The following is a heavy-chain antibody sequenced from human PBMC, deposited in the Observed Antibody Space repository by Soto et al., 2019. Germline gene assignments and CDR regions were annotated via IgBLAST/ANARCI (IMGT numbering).Heavy chain of an antibody. CDR3: AKLAKQQLVQGWFDP. D-gene: IGHD6-13*01. CDR2: ISYDGSNK. Sequence: QVQLVESGGGVVQPGRSLRLSCAASGFTFSSYGMHWVRQAPGKGLEWVAVISYDGSNKYYADSVKGRFTISRDNSKNPLYLQMNSLRAEDTAVYYCAKLAKQQLVQGWFDPWGQGTLVTVSS. CDR1: GFTFSSYG. J-gene: IGHJ5*02. V-gene: IGHV3-30*18.